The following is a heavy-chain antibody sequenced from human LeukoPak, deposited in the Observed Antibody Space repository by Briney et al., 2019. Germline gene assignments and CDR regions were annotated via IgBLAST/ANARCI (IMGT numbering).Heavy chain of an antibody. V-gene: IGHV1-8*01. J-gene: IGHJ4*02. CDR2: MNPNSGNT. CDR1: GYTFTSYD. D-gene: IGHD2-15*01. Sequence: ASVKVSCKASGYTFTSYDINWVRQATGQGLEWMGWMNPNSGNTGYAQKFQGRVTMTRNTSISTAYMELSSLRSEDTAVYYCARGCSGGSCYSFMPFDYWGQGTLVTVSS. CDR3: ARGCSGGSCYSFMPFDY.